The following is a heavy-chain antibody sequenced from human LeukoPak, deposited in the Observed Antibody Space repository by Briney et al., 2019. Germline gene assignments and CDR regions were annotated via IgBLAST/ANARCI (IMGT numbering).Heavy chain of an antibody. V-gene: IGHV3-48*01. CDR1: GFTFSSYA. Sequence: GGSLRLSCAASGFTFSSYAMSWVRQAPGKGLEWVSYISSSSSTIYYADSVKGRFTISRDNAKNSLYLQMNSLRAEDTAVYYCARSDPRYYYGSGTHFDYWGQGTLVTVSS. D-gene: IGHD3-10*01. CDR2: ISSSSSTI. J-gene: IGHJ4*02. CDR3: ARSDPRYYYGSGTHFDY.